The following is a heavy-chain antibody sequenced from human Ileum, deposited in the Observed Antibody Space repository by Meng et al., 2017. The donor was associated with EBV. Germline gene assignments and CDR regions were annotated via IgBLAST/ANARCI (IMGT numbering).Heavy chain of an antibody. Sequence: QVQLVHSGAEVKKPGASVKVSCKASGYIFNNYGVSWVRQAPGQGPEWMGWISAYNGNTNYAQNFQGRFTMTTDTSTSTAYMELRSLRSEDMAVYYCATEYTATHRFDYWGLGTLVTVSS. CDR3: ATEYTATHRFDY. CDR1: GYIFNNYG. V-gene: IGHV1-18*03. D-gene: IGHD2/OR15-2a*01. J-gene: IGHJ4*02. CDR2: ISAYNGNT.